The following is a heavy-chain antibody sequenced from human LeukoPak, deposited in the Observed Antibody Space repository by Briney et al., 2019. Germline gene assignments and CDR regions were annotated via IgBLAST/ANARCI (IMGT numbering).Heavy chain of an antibody. V-gene: IGHV3-23*01. CDR3: AKEGTTIFVPGMDV. Sequence: GGSLRLSCAACGFTFSSYAMRWVRQAPGKGLEWVSAFSGSGGSTYYADSVKGRFTISRDNSKNALYLQMNSLRAEDTAVYYCAKEGTTIFVPGMDVWGQGTTVTVSS. D-gene: IGHD3-3*01. CDR1: GFTFSSYA. J-gene: IGHJ6*02. CDR2: FSGSGGST.